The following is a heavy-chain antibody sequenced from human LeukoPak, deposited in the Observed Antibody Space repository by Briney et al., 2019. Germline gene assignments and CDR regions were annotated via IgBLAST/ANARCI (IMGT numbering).Heavy chain of an antibody. J-gene: IGHJ5*02. CDR1: GGTFSSYA. CDR3: ARDGSDSNYDWFDP. CDR2: IIPIFGTA. V-gene: IGHV1-69*13. Sequence: GASVKVSCKASGGTFSSYAISWVRQAPGQGLEWMGGIIPIFGTANYAQKFQGRVTITADESTSTAYMELSSLRSEDTAVYYCARDGSDSNYDWFDPWGQGTLVTVSS. D-gene: IGHD4-11*01.